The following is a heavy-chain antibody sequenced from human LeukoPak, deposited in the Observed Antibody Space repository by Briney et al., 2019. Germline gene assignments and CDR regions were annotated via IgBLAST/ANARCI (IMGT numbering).Heavy chain of an antibody. CDR2: IYYSGST. D-gene: IGHD3-3*01. J-gene: IGHJ5*02. V-gene: IGHV4-39*01. CDR1: GFTFSSYSMN. CDR3: ARHKDDAPSYNWFDP. Sequence: GSLRLSCAASGFTFSSYSMNWVRQAPGKGLEWIGSIYYSGSTYYNPSLKSRVTISVDTSKNQFSLKLSSVTAADTAVYYCARHKDDAPSYNWFDPWGQGTLVTVSS.